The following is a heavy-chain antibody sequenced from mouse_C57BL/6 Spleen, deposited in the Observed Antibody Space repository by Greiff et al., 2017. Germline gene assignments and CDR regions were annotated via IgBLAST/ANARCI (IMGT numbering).Heavy chain of an antibody. CDR3: ARRDYYGSSYDY. D-gene: IGHD1-1*01. CDR2: INPNNGGT. V-gene: IGHV1-18*01. Sequence: VQRVESGPELVKPGASVKIPCKASGYTFTDYNMDWVKQSHGKSLEWIGDINPNNGGTIYNQKFKGKATLTVDKSSSTAYMELRSLTSEDTAVYYCARRDYYGSSYDYWGQGTTLTVSS. J-gene: IGHJ2*01. CDR1: GYTFTDYN.